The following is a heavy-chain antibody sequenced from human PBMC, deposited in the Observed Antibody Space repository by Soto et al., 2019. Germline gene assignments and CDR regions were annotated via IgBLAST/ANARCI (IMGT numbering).Heavy chain of an antibody. D-gene: IGHD3-3*01. CDR3: ARAGGSYYDFWSGYSTQWDY. V-gene: IGHV1-8*01. Sequence: GASVKVSCKASGYTFTSYDINWVRQATGQGLEWMGWMNPNCGNTGYAQKFQGRVTMTRNTSISTAYLELSSLRSEDTAVYYFARAGGSYYDFWSGYSTQWDYWGQGTLVTVSS. CDR2: MNPNCGNT. J-gene: IGHJ4*02. CDR1: GYTFTSYD.